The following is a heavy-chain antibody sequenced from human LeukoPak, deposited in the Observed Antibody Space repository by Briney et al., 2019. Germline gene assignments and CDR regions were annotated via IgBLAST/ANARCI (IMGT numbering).Heavy chain of an antibody. Sequence: GGSLRLSFAASEFIFSNYWMTWVPKGPGKGPEGVANINQGGSKKYYVDSVKGRFTISRDNAKNSLDLQMNSLRVEDTAIYYCARLVVPPGNRGWYYEHWGQGTLVTVSS. J-gene: IGHJ4*02. D-gene: IGHD2-2*01. CDR1: EFIFSNYW. V-gene: IGHV3-7*01. CDR2: INQGGSKK. CDR3: ARLVVPPGNRGWYYEH.